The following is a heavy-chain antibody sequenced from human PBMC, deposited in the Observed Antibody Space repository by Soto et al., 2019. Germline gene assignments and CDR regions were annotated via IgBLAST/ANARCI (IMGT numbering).Heavy chain of an antibody. CDR3: ARAGYSSGWHGKYFDY. D-gene: IGHD6-19*01. CDR2: IYYSGCT. J-gene: IGHJ4*02. V-gene: IGHV4-39*01. Sequence: QLQLQESGPGLVKPSETLSLTCTVSGGSISSSSYYWGWIRQPPGKGLEWIGSIYYSGCTYYNPSLKSRVTISVDTSKTPFSLKLSSVTAADPAVYYCARAGYSSGWHGKYFDYWGQGTLVTVSS. CDR1: GGSISSSSYY.